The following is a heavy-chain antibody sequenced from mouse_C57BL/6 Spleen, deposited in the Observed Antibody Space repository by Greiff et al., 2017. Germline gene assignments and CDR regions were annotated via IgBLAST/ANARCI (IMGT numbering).Heavy chain of an antibody. Sequence: QVQLQQPGAELVKPGASVKLSCKASGYTFTSYWMHWVKQRPGQGLEWIGMIHPNSGSTNYNEKFKSKATLTVDKSSSTAYMQLSSLTSEDSAVXYGAIKENYGNYGAWFAYWGQGTLVTVSA. CDR2: IHPNSGST. V-gene: IGHV1-64*01. J-gene: IGHJ3*01. CDR1: GYTFTSYW. CDR3: AIKENYGNYGAWFAY. D-gene: IGHD2-1*01.